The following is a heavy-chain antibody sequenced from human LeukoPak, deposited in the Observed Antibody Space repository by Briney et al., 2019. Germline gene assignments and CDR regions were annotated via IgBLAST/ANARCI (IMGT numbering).Heavy chain of an antibody. CDR1: GYTFTSYY. J-gene: IGHJ4*02. V-gene: IGHV3-64D*06. CDR2: ISPDGSNT. CDR3: VPKGTEGY. Sequence: ASVKVSCKASGYTFTSYYMHWVRQAPGKGLEYVSAISPDGSNTYYADSVKGRFSISRDNSKNTLYLQMSSLRPEDTAVYYCVPKGTEGYWGQGTLVTVSS.